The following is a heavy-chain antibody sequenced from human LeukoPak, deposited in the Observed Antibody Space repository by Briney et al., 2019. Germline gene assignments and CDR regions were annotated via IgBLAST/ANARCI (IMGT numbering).Heavy chain of an antibody. CDR1: GFTISSYS. CDR3: AKNSILGSKTDY. V-gene: IGHV3-48*04. J-gene: IGHJ4*02. CDR2: ISSSGSTK. Sequence: GGSLRPSCAASGFTISSYSMNWVRQAPGKGLEWVSYISSSGSTKYYADSVKGRFTISRDNAKNSLYLQMNSLRAEDTAVYYCAKNSILGSKTDYWGQGTLVTVSS. D-gene: IGHD5/OR15-5a*01.